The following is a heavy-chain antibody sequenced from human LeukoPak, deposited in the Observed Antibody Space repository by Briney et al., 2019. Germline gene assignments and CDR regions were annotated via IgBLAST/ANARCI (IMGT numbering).Heavy chain of an antibody. V-gene: IGHV3-53*01. J-gene: IGHJ4*02. D-gene: IGHD2-2*02. CDR1: GFIVSGDF. Sequence: PGGSLRLSCAASGFIVSGDFMSWVRQAPGKGLEWVSVIYSDGSTYYADSVKGRFTISRDNSKNTLYLQMNSLRAEDTAVYYCARPLGYCSSTSCYTGYWGQGTLVTVSS. CDR3: ARPLGYCSSTSCYTGY. CDR2: IYSDGST.